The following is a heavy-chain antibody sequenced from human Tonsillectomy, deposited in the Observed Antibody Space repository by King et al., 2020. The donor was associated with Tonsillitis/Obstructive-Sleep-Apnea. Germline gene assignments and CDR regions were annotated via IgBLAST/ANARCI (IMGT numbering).Heavy chain of an antibody. CDR2: IFSNDEK. CDR3: ARISCSSTSCYDFDY. CDR1: GFSLSNARMS. D-gene: IGHD2-2*01. V-gene: IGHV2-26*01. Sequence: QVTLKESGPVLVKPTETLTLTCTVSGFSLSNARMSVSWIRQPPGKALEWLAHIFSNDEKIYSTSLKSRHTISKDTSKSQVVLTMTNMYPVDTATYYCARISCSSTSCYDFDYWGQGTLVTVSS. J-gene: IGHJ4*02.